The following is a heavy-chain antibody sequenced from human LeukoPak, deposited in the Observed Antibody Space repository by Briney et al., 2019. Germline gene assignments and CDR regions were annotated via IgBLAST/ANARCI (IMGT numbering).Heavy chain of an antibody. CDR2: INHSGST. CDR3: ARGPGFVMITSPFDY. Sequence: PSETLSLTCTVYGGSFSGYYWSWIRQPPGKGLEWIGEINHSGSTNYNPSLKSRVTISVDTSKNQFSLKLSSVTAADTAVYYCARGPGFVMITSPFDYWGQGILVTVSS. J-gene: IGHJ4*02. D-gene: IGHD3-16*01. V-gene: IGHV4-34*01. CDR1: GGSFSGYY.